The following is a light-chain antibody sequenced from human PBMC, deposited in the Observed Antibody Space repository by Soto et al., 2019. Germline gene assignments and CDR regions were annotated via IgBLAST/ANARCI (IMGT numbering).Light chain of an antibody. V-gene: IGKV1-5*01. CDR2: AAS. J-gene: IGKJ2*01. CDR1: QSISSW. Sequence: DIQMTQSPSTLSASVGDRVTITCRASQSISSWLAWYQQKPGKAPKLLIYAASSLESGVPSRFSGSGSWTEFTLTISSLQPDDFATYYCQQYNSYSPYTCGQGTKLEIK. CDR3: QQYNSYSPYT.